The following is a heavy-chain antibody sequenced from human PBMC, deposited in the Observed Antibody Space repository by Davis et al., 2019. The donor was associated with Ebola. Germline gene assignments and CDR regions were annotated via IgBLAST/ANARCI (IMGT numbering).Heavy chain of an antibody. J-gene: IGHJ4*02. CDR1: GFTFTSYA. V-gene: IGHV3-48*03. D-gene: IGHD1-1*01. CDR2: ISSRGTNI. Sequence: LSCAASGFTFTSYAMDWVRQAPGKGLEWVSYISSRGTNIYYADSVKGRFTISRDIAKNSLYLQMNSLRDEDTAVYYCARGSENWNYVDYWGQGTLVTVSS. CDR3: ARGSENWNYVDY.